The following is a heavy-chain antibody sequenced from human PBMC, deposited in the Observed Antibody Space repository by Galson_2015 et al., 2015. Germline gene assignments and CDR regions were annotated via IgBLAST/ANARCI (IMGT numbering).Heavy chain of an antibody. J-gene: IGHJ5*02. Sequence: PALVKPTQTLTLTCTFSGFSLSTSGVGVGWIRQPPGKALEWLALIYWDDDKRYSPSLKSRLTITKDTSKNQVVLTMTNMDPVDTATYYCAHRRPYAASNWFDPWGQGTLVTVSS. CDR1: GFSLSTSGVG. CDR2: IYWDDDK. V-gene: IGHV2-5*02. CDR3: AHRRPYAASNWFDP. D-gene: IGHD6-13*01.